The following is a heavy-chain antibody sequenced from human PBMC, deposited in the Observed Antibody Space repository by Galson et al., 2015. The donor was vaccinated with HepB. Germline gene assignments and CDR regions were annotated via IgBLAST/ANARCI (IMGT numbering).Heavy chain of an antibody. CDR1: GYTFTGYY. J-gene: IGHJ4*02. Sequence: SVKVSCKASGYTFTGYYMHWVRQAPGQGLEWMGWINPNSGGTNYAQKFQGRVTMTRDTSISTAYMELSRLRSDDTAVYYCARTISRLSSAPTGYWGQGTQVTVSS. CDR2: INPNSGGT. V-gene: IGHV1-2*02. D-gene: IGHD3-22*01. CDR3: ARTISRLSSAPTGY.